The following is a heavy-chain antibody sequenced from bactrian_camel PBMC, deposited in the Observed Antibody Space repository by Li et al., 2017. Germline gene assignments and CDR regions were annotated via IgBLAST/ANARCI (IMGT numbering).Heavy chain of an antibody. Sequence: HVQLVESGGGSVQAGGSLKLSCTYSGYTSFIDCLGWICQAPGKGPEGVAAIDSDATPIYPDSMKGRFTISKDNAKNTLYLQMSNLKPEDTAMYYCARSRFVFRGCDLSTSGYYYGGQGTRSPSP. V-gene: IGHV3S26*01. J-gene: IGHJ4*01. CDR1: GYTSFIDC. CDR3: ARSRFVFRGCDLSTSGYYY. CDR2: IDSDATP. D-gene: IGHD5*01.